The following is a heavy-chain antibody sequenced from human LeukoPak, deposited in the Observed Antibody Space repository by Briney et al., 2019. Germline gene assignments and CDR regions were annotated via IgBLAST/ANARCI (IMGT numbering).Heavy chain of an antibody. Sequence: SETLSLTCTVSGDSISDYYWSWIRQPAGKGLEWIGRINTRGNTNYNASLKSRVTMSVDTSKNQFSLKLSSVTAADAAVYYCARSSLPPNLYNWFDPRGQGTLVTVSS. J-gene: IGHJ5*02. D-gene: IGHD6-6*01. CDR1: GDSISDYY. V-gene: IGHV4-4*07. CDR2: INTRGNT. CDR3: ARSSLPPNLYNWFDP.